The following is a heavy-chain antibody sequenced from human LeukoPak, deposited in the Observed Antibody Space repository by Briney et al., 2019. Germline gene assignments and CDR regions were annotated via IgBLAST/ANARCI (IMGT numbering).Heavy chain of an antibody. CDR3: ARTGLWSGSLFLDWFDP. D-gene: IGHD3-3*01. Sequence: SETLSLTCTVSGGSISSYYWSWIRQPPGKGLERIRYIYYSGSTNYNPSLKSRVTISVDTSKNQFSLKLSSVTAADTAVYYCARTGLWSGSLFLDWFDPWGQGTLVTVSS. V-gene: IGHV4-59*01. J-gene: IGHJ5*02. CDR1: GGSISSYY. CDR2: IYYSGST.